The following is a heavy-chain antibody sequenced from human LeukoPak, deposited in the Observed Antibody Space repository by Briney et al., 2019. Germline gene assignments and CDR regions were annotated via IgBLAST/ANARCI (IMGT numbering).Heavy chain of an antibody. CDR2: IHHSGTT. J-gene: IGHJ6*02. CDR1: GGSISLYH. CDR3: AARIAVAGTEYYYYGMDV. D-gene: IGHD6-19*01. V-gene: IGHV4-59*12. Sequence: SETLSLTCTVSGGSISLYHWSWVRQSPGKGLDWLGYIHHSGTTNYNPSLKSRVTISVDKSKNQFSLKLSSVTAADTAVYYCAARIAVAGTEYYYYGMDVWGQGTTVTVSS.